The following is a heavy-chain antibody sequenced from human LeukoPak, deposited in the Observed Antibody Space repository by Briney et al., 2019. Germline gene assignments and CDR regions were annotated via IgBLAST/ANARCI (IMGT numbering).Heavy chain of an antibody. D-gene: IGHD6-19*01. CDR2: ISSSGSTI. J-gene: IGHJ4*02. V-gene: IGHV3-48*03. CDR3: ARVGIAVAGNDY. Sequence: GGSLRLSCAASGFTFSSYEMNWVRQAPGKGLEWVSYISSSGSTIYYADSVKGRFTISRDNAKNSLYLQTNSLRAEDTAVYYCARVGIAVAGNDYWGQGTLVTVSS. CDR1: GFTFSSYE.